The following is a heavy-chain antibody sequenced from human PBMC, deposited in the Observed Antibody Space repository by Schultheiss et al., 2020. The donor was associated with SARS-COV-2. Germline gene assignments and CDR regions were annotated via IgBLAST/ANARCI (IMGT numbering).Heavy chain of an antibody. D-gene: IGHD4-11*01. CDR3: ARGYYSNSNFDY. CDR2: INHSGST. Sequence: AGSLRLSCAVYGGSFSGYYWSWIRQPPGKGLEWIGEINHSGSTNYNPSLKSRVTISVDTSKNQFSLKLSSVTAADTAVYYCARGYYSNSNFDYWGQGTLVTVSS. J-gene: IGHJ4*02. V-gene: IGHV4-34*01. CDR1: GGSFSGYY.